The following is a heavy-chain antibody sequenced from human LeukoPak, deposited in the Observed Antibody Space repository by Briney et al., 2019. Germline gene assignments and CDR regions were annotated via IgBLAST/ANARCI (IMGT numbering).Heavy chain of an antibody. D-gene: IGHD3-3*01. Sequence: GGSLRLSCAASGFTSSIYAMSWVRQAPGKGLEWVSSITSSGETTYYAGSVKGQFTISRDNSKNTVYLQMNSLRAEDTAVYYCARGWNYAFRFDDWGQGTLVTVSS. CDR3: ARGWNYAFRFDD. V-gene: IGHV3-23*01. CDR2: ITSSGETT. CDR1: GFTSSIYA. J-gene: IGHJ4*02.